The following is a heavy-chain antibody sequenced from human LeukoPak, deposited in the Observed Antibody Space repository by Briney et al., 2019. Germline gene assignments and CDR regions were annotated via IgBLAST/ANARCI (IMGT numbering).Heavy chain of an antibody. J-gene: IGHJ4*02. CDR2: IRYDGNNT. V-gene: IGHV3-30*02. Sequence: GGSLTLFCPASGSSFSYFGMHWVRQAPGKGLEWVAFIRYDGNNTYYADSVKGRFTISRDNSKNTLYLQMNSLRSEDTAVYYCANPSGLPGVDYWGQGTLVTVSS. CDR1: GSSFSYFG. D-gene: IGHD4-17*01. CDR3: ANPSGLPGVDY.